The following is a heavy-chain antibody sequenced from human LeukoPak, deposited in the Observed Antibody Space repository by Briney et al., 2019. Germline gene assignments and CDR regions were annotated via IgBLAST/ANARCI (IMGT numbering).Heavy chain of an antibody. Sequence: PAGSLTLSCAASGFTVSSNYMSWVRHAQGPGLEWVSVIYSGGSTYYADTVKGQLTIYRDNSKNTLYLQMNSLRAEETAVYYCARDLFGGYDLGGRGSKVFDYWGQGTLVTVSS. CDR2: IYSGGST. CDR1: GFTVSSNY. D-gene: IGHD5-12*01. V-gene: IGHV3-66*02. CDR3: ARDLFGGYDLGGRGSKVFDY. J-gene: IGHJ4*02.